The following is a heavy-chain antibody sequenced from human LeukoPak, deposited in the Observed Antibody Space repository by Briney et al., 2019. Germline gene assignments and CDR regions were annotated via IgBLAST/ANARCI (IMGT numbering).Heavy chain of an antibody. D-gene: IGHD5-24*01. Sequence: SETLSLTCTVSGVSISSSSYYWGWIRQPPGKGLEWIGNIYSSGSTYYNPSLKSRFTISVDTTKNLFSLSLTSVTAADTALYYCAICTDGDNLYFDYWGQGTLDSVSS. J-gene: IGHJ4*02. CDR1: GVSISSSSYY. CDR2: IYSSGST. CDR3: AICTDGDNLYFDY. V-gene: IGHV4-39*01.